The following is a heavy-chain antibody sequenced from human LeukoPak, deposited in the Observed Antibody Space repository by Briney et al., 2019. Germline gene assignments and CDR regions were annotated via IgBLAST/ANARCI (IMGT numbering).Heavy chain of an antibody. D-gene: IGHD1-26*01. CDR3: AKDSGSYYGYYYYYMDV. CDR1: GFTFSSYG. CDR2: ISGSGGST. J-gene: IGHJ6*03. Sequence: PGGSLRLSCAASGFTFSSYGMSWVRQAPGKGLEWVSAISGSGGSTYYADSVKGRFAISRDNSKNTLYLQMNSLRAEDTAVYYCAKDSGSYYGYYYYYMDVWGKGTTVTISS. V-gene: IGHV3-23*01.